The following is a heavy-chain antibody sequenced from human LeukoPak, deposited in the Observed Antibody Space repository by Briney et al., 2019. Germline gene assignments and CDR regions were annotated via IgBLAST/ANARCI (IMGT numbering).Heavy chain of an antibody. CDR1: GGTFSSYA. Sequence: ASVKVSCKASGGTFSSYAISWVRQAPGQGLEWMGGIIPIFGTANYTQKFQGRVTITADESTSTAYMELSSLRSEDTAVYYCARGRGASFPYYFDYWGQGTLVTVSS. CDR3: ARGRGASFPYYFDY. V-gene: IGHV1-69*13. J-gene: IGHJ4*02. CDR2: IIPIFGTA. D-gene: IGHD3-10*01.